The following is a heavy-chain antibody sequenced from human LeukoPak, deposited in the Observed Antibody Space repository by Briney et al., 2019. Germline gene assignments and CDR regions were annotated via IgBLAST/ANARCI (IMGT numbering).Heavy chain of an antibody. Sequence: GGSLRLSCAASGFTFSSYAMHWVRQAPGKGLEWVAVISYDGSNKYYADSVKGRFTISRDNSKNTLYLQMNSLRAEDTAVYYCGRAGKKHTPLTYGGQETL. V-gene: IGHV3-30-3*01. D-gene: IGHD3-10*01. J-gene: IGHJ4*02. CDR2: ISYDGSNK. CDR3: GRAGKKHTPLTY. CDR1: GFTFSSYA.